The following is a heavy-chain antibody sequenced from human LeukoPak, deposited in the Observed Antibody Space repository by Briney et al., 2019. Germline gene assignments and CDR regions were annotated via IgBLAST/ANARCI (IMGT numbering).Heavy chain of an antibody. CDR3: VRDPDALDF. CDR1: GFTFSSYS. CDR2: IRSSGSPI. Sequence: PGGSLRLSCAACGFTFSSYSMDCVCQAPGQGLEWVAYIRSSGSPIYYADSVKGRFTISRDNAKNSLYLQMNSLRDEDTAVYYCVRDPDALDFWGQGTPVTVSS. V-gene: IGHV3-48*02. J-gene: IGHJ4*02.